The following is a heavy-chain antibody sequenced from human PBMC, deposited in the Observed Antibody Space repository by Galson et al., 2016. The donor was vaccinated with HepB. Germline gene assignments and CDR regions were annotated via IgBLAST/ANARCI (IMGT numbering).Heavy chain of an antibody. D-gene: IGHD3-3*01. Sequence: SLRLSCAASRFTFSLYDMHWVRQPPGKGLEWVAVISYDGTNKYYADSVKGRFTISRDNSKNTVNLQMNSLRTEDTAVYYCARDDKVEFDFSSGYRFGYWGQGTLVTVSS. CDR3: ARDDKVEFDFSSGYRFGY. CDR1: RFTFSLYD. CDR2: ISYDGTNK. V-gene: IGHV3-30*04. J-gene: IGHJ4*02.